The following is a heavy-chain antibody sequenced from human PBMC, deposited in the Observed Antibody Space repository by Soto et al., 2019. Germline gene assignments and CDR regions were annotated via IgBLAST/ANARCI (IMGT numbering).Heavy chain of an antibody. CDR1: GFTVSSYA. CDR3: ARGPSSLTRFDY. J-gene: IGHJ4*02. CDR2: ISYDGSNK. D-gene: IGHD2-2*01. Sequence: XGSLGLSFAASGFTVSSYAVHWVRQAPGKGLEWVAVISYDGSNKYYADSVKGRFTISRDNSKNTLYLQMNSLRTEDTAVYYCARGPSSLTRFDYWGQGTLVTVSS. V-gene: IGHV3-30-3*01.